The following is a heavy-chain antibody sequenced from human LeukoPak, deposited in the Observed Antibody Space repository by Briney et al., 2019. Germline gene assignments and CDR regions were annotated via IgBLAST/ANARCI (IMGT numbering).Heavy chain of an antibody. CDR1: GGPFSHYY. D-gene: IGHD3-22*01. Sequence: PSETLSLTCAVYGGPFSHYYWTWIRQPPGKGLEWIGEINESGSTDYDPSLKSRVTISVDTSKNQFSLKLSSVTAADTAVYYCARYYYDSSGYYRFDYWGQGTLVTVSS. V-gene: IGHV4-34*01. CDR3: ARYYYDSSGYYRFDY. J-gene: IGHJ4*02. CDR2: INESGST.